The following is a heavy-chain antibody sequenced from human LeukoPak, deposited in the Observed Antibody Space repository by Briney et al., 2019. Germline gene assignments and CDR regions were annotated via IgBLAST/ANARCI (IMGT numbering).Heavy chain of an antibody. D-gene: IGHD1-1*01. CDR1: GFTFSNYG. CDR3: ARDMEPDAFDI. Sequence: PGGSLRLSCAASGFTFSNYGMSWVRQAQGKGLEWVSYISSRGSAIYYADSVKGRFTISRDITKTSLYLQMNSLRAEDTAIYYCARDMEPDAFDIWGQGTMVTVSS. J-gene: IGHJ3*02. CDR2: ISSRGSAI. V-gene: IGHV3-48*04.